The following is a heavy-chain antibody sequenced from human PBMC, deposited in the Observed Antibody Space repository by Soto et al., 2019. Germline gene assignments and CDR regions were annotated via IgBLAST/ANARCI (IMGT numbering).Heavy chain of an antibody. D-gene: IGHD3-10*01. CDR3: ARDPGVIPAWYFDL. V-gene: IGHV3-21*01. CDR1: GFTFSSYS. J-gene: IGHJ2*01. CDR2: ISSSSSYI. Sequence: EVQLVESGGGLVKPGGSLRLSCAASGFTFSSYSMSWVRQAPGKGLEWVSSISSSSSYIYYADSVKGRFTISRDNAKNSLYQQMNSLSAEDTAVYYWARDPGVIPAWYFDLWGRGTLVTVSS.